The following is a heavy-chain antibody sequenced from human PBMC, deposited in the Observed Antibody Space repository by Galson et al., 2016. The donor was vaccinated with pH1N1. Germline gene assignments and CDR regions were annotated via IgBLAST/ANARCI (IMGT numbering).Heavy chain of an antibody. CDR3: ASVLARQHDY. J-gene: IGHJ4*02. V-gene: IGHV1-46*01. CDR2: IDPRDGST. Sequence: SVKVSCKASGYTFTSYYIHWVRQAPGQGLEWLGVIDPRDGSTSYAQKFQGRLTMTSETSTNTVSREWSSLKSDYTAIYSCASVLARQHDYWGQGTLFTVSS. CDR1: GYTFTSYY.